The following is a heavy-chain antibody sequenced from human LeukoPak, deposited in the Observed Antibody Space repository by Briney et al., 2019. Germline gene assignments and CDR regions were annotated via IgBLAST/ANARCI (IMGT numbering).Heavy chain of an antibody. D-gene: IGHD2-2*01. CDR2: IWYGESNK. V-gene: IGHV3-30*02. CDR1: GFTFSSHG. CDR3: AKGATSCSSTSRPDAFDI. Sequence: GGSLRLSCAASGFTFSSHGMNWVRQAPGKGLEWVAVIWYGESNKYYADSVKGRFTISRDNSKNTLYLQMNSLRAEDTAVYYCAKGATSCSSTSRPDAFDIWGQGTMVTVS. J-gene: IGHJ3*02.